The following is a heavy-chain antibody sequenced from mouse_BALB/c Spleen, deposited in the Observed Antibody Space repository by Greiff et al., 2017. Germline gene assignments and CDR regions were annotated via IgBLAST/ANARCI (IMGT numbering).Heavy chain of an antibody. Sequence: EVHLVESGGGLVKPGGSLKLSCAASGFTFSSYTMSWVRQTPEKRLEWVATISSGGSYTYYPDSVKGRFTISRDNAKNTLYLQMSSLKSEDTAMYYCARERGVRGKDYWGQGTTLTVSS. CDR3: ARERGVRGKDY. J-gene: IGHJ2*01. CDR2: ISSGGSYT. D-gene: IGHD2-14*01. V-gene: IGHV5-6-4*01. CDR1: GFTFSSYT.